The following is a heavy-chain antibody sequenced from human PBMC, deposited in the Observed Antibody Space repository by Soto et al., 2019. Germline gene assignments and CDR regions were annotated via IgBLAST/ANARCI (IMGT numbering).Heavy chain of an antibody. CDR2: IIPISGRT. D-gene: IGHD5-12*01. V-gene: IGHV1-69*01. CDR3: APRGTQGRWLEFADS. J-gene: IGHJ4*02. CDR1: GGTFSSLG. Sequence: QGQLVQSGAEVKRPGSSVKVSCEASGGTFSSLGFTWVRQAPGQGLEWMGGIIPISGRTTFAPKFLGRVTITADESTRTTYMELTALTSDDTAIYYCAPRGTQGRWLEFADSWGQGTLVTVSS.